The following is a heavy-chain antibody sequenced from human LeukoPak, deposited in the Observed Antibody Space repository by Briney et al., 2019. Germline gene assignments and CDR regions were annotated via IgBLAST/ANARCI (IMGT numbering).Heavy chain of an antibody. D-gene: IGHD2-21*01. CDR2: INHSGST. Sequence: SETLSLTCTVSGGSIGGYYWSWIRRPPGKGLEWIGEINHSGSTNYNPSLKSRVTISVDTSKNQFSLKLSSVTAADTAVYYCARGRRGVKPFDYWGQGTLVTVSS. J-gene: IGHJ4*02. V-gene: IGHV4-34*01. CDR3: ARGRRGVKPFDY. CDR1: GGSIGGYY.